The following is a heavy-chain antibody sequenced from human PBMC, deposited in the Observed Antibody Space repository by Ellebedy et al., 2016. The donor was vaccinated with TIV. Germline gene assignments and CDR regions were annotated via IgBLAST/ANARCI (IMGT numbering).Heavy chain of an antibody. V-gene: IGHV3-7*02. D-gene: IGHD2-21*01. Sequence: GGSLRLSXAASGFTSSLYWMTWVRQAPGKGLEWAANIKQDGSEKYYMDSVKGRFTISRDNAKNSLYVQMNSLRAEDTAVYYCARAAHFYSYGLDVWGQGTTVTVSS. CDR3: ARAAHFYSYGLDV. CDR1: GFTSSLYW. CDR2: IKQDGSEK. J-gene: IGHJ6*02.